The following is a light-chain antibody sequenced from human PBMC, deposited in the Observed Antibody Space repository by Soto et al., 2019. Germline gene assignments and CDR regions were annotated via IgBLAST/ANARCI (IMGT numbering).Light chain of an antibody. CDR3: QSYDSSLSV. CDR1: STNIGAGYD. Sequence: QSVLTQPPSVSGAPGRRVTISCTGSSTNIGAGYDVHWYQQLPGTAPKLLIYDNSNRPSGVPDRFSGSKSGTSASLAITGLQAEDEADYYCQSYDSSLSVFGTGTKVTVL. J-gene: IGLJ1*01. CDR2: DNS. V-gene: IGLV1-40*01.